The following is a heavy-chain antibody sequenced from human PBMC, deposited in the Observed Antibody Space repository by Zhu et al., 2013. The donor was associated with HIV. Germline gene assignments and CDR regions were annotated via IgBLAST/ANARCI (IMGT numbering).Heavy chain of an antibody. J-gene: IGHJ4*02. CDR1: GYTFINYY. D-gene: IGHD4-17*01. Sequence: QVQLVQSGAEVKKPGASVKVSCKASGYTFINYYIHWVRQAPGQGLEWMGIINPSGDSTSYAQKFQGRVTMTRDTSTSTVYMELSSLTSEDTAVYYCATHTTVTTTGDFWGQGTLVTVSS. V-gene: IGHV1-46*01. CDR3: ATHTTVTTTGDF. CDR2: INPSGDST.